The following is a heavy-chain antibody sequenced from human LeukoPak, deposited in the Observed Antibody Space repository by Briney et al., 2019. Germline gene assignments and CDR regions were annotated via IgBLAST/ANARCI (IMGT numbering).Heavy chain of an antibody. Sequence: GESLKISCKGSGYSFTTYWIVWGRQMPGKGLEWMGIIYPGDSDTRYSPSFQGQVTISVDKSISTAFLQWSSLKASDTALYYCARGGSGWFHNYDYWGQGTLVTVSS. J-gene: IGHJ4*02. CDR1: GYSFTTYW. V-gene: IGHV5-51*01. CDR2: IYPGDSDT. D-gene: IGHD6-19*01. CDR3: ARGGSGWFHNYDY.